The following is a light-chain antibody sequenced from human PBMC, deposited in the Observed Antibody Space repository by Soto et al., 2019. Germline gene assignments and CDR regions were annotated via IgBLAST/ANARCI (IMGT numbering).Light chain of an antibody. Sequence: QSVLTQPPSVSEAPRQRVTISCSGSSSNIGNNAVNWYQQLPAKAANLLIYYDDLLPSGVSDRFSCSTSGTSASLAISGLQSADEAAYYCAAWDAGLNSVVFGGGTKLTVL. CDR2: YDD. V-gene: IGLV1-36*01. CDR3: AAWDAGLNSVV. CDR1: SSNIGNNA. J-gene: IGLJ2*01.